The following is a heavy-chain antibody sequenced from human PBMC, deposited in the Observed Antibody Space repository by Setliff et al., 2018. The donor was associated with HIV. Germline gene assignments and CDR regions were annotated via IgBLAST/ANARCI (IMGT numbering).Heavy chain of an antibody. Sequence: PGGSLRLSCAASGFTFSSCSMNWVRQAPGKGLEWVSYISSSSSSIYHADSVKGRFTISRDNTRSTLYLQMNRLRVEDTAVYYCVRGPQFRPHWGQGTLVTVSS. J-gene: IGHJ4*02. CDR3: VRGPQFRPH. CDR1: GFTFSSCS. CDR2: ISSSSSSI. V-gene: IGHV3-48*04.